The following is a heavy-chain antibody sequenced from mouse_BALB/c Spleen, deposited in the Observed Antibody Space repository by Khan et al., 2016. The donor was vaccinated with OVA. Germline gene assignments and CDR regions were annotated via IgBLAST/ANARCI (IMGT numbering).Heavy chain of an antibody. V-gene: IGHV2-6-1*01. Sequence: QVQLKESGPGLVAPSQSLSITCTISGFSLTNYGVHWVRQPPGKGLEWLVVIWSDGSTTYNSALKSRLSISKDNSKSQVFLKMSSLQTDDTAMYYCARQPYYHYYLMDYWGQGTSGTVSS. J-gene: IGHJ4*01. D-gene: IGHD2-10*01. CDR1: GFSLTNYG. CDR2: IWSDGST. CDR3: ARQPYYHYYLMDY.